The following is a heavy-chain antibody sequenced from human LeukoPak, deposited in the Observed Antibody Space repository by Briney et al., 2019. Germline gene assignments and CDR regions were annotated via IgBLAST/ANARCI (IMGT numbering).Heavy chain of an antibody. CDR3: ARDPGGYCSGGSCYSVYFDY. J-gene: IGHJ4*02. V-gene: IGHV3-48*03. CDR1: GFTFSSYA. Sequence: GGSLRLSCAVSGFTFSSYAMNWVRQAPGKGLKWVSYISSSGSTIYYADSVKGRFTISRDNAKNSLYLQMNSLRAEDTAVYYCARDPGGYCSGGSCYSVYFDYWGQGTLVTVSS. CDR2: ISSSGSTI. D-gene: IGHD2-15*01.